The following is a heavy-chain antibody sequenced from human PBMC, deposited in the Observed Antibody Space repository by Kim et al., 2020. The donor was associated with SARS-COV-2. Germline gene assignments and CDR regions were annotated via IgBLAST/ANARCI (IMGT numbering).Heavy chain of an antibody. J-gene: IGHJ3*02. Sequence: SETLSLTCTVSGGSISSGGYYWSWIRQHPGKGLEWIGYIYYSGSTYYNPSLKSRVTISVDTSKNQFSLKLSSVTAADTAVYYCARDTQGYYDSSGYYSRARADAFDIWGQGTMVTVSS. CDR2: IYYSGST. CDR1: GGSISSGGYY. CDR3: ARDTQGYYDSSGYYSRARADAFDI. V-gene: IGHV4-31*03. D-gene: IGHD3-22*01.